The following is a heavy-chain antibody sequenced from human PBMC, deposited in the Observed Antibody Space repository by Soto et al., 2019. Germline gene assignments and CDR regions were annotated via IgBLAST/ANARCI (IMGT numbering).Heavy chain of an antibody. D-gene: IGHD2-2*01. V-gene: IGHV4-39*01. Sequence: SETLSLTCTVAGGSISSVSYYWGWIRQPPGKGLEWIGSIYYSGSAYYSPSLKSRVTMSVDTSKNQLSLKLSSVTAADTAVYYCARLHCNSPNCVPLDPWGQGTLVTVS. CDR1: GGSISSVSYY. J-gene: IGHJ5*02. CDR2: IYYSGSA. CDR3: ARLHCNSPNCVPLDP.